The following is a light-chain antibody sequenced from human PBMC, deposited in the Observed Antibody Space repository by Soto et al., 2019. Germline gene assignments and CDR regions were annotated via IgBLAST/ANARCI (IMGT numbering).Light chain of an antibody. CDR1: SGHSSYA. CDR2: LNSDGSH. Sequence: QSVLTQSPAASASLGASVKLTCTLSSGHSSYAIAWHQQQPEKGPRYLMKLNSDGSHSKGDGIPDRFSGSSSGAERYLTISSLQSEDEADYYRQTWGTGLLVFGGGTKPTVL. V-gene: IGLV4-69*01. J-gene: IGLJ3*02. CDR3: QTWGTGLLV.